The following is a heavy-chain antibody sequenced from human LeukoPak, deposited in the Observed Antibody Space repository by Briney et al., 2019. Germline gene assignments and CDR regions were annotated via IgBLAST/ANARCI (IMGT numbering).Heavy chain of an antibody. V-gene: IGHV4-61*02. CDR2: IYTSGST. Sequence: SQTLSLTCTVSGGSISSGSYYWSWIRQPAGKGLEWIGRIYTSGSTNYNPSLKSRVTISVDTSKNQFSLKLSSVTAADTAVYYCARQDIVVVPAAYHYYYYYMDVWGKGTTVTVSS. J-gene: IGHJ6*03. D-gene: IGHD2-2*01. CDR3: ARQDIVVVPAAYHYYYYYMDV. CDR1: GGSISSGSYY.